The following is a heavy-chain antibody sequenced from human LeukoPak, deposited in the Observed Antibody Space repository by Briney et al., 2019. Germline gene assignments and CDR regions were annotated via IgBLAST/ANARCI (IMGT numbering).Heavy chain of an antibody. D-gene: IGHD3-22*01. CDR1: GFTFSSYW. V-gene: IGHV3-7*03. CDR2: IKQDGSEK. CDR3: ARATRYDSSVYYFDY. J-gene: IGHJ4*02. Sequence: GGSLRLSCAASGFTFSSYWMTWVRQAPGKGLEWVANIKQDGSEKYYVDSVKGRFTISRGNSKNTLYLQMNGLRAEDTAVYYCARATRYDSSVYYFDYWGQGTLVTVSS.